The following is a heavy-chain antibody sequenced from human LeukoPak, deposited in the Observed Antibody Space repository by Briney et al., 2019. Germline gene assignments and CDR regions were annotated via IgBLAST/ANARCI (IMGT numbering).Heavy chain of an antibody. CDR2: IIPIFGTT. Sequence: SVKVSCKASGGTFSSHAISWVRQAPGQGLEWVGGIIPIFGTTNYAQKFQGRVTITTDESTSTGYMELRSLRSDDTAVYYCARGDGGYDYGFDNWGQGTLVTVSS. J-gene: IGHJ4*02. CDR3: ARGDGGYDYGFDN. V-gene: IGHV1-69*05. D-gene: IGHD5-12*01. CDR1: GGTFSSHA.